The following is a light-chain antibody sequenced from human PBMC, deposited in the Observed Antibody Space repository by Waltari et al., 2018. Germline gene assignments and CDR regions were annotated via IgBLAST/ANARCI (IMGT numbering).Light chain of an antibody. CDR2: SDV. CDR1: NIENKN. V-gene: IGLV3-9*01. J-gene: IGLJ3*02. CDR3: QMWDNTWV. Sequence: SYELTQPLSVSVALGQTARISCPGINIENKNVHWYQQRSGQAPVLVIYSDVNRPSGIPERFSGSTSGNTATLTITRAQAGDEADYYCQMWDNTWVFGGGTKLTVL.